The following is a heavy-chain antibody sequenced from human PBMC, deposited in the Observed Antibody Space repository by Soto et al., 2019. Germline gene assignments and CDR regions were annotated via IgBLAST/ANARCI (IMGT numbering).Heavy chain of an antibody. CDR3: AKQSNTPAATKSPFDY. J-gene: IGHJ4*02. V-gene: IGHV3-23*01. D-gene: IGHD2-2*01. CDR1: GFTFNNYA. Sequence: EVQLLESGGGLVQPGGGSLRLSCAASGFTFNNYAMSWVRQAPGKGLEWVSTISDIGGSTYYADFVKGRFTISRDNSKNTLYLQMNSLRAEDTAVYYCAKQSNTPAATKSPFDYWGQGTLVTVSS. CDR2: ISDIGGST.